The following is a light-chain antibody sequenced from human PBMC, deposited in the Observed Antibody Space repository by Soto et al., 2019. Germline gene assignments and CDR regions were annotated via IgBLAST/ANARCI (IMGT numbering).Light chain of an antibody. CDR1: QSLLHSNGYNY. V-gene: IGKV2-28*01. CDR3: MQALQTPRT. Sequence: DIVMTQSPLSLPVTPGAPASISYRSSQSLLHSNGYNYLDWYLQKPGQSPQLLIYLGSNRASGVTARYSGSGSGTDFTLKISRVEAEEVGVYYCMQALQTPRTFGQGTKLEIK. CDR2: LGS. J-gene: IGKJ2*01.